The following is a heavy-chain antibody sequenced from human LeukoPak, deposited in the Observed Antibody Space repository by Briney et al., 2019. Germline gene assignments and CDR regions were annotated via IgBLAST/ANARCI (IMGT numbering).Heavy chain of an antibody. V-gene: IGHV3-23*01. CDR2: ITGGHYAT. CDR1: GFTFSSYW. Sequence: GGSLRLSCAASGFTFSSYWMTWVRQSPGKGLEWVSSITGGHYATYNTDSVKGRFTISRDNAKNTLYLQMNSLRADDTAIYYCTKDPNGDYIGAFDPWGQGTLVTVSS. J-gene: IGHJ5*02. D-gene: IGHD4-17*01. CDR3: TKDPNGDYIGAFDP.